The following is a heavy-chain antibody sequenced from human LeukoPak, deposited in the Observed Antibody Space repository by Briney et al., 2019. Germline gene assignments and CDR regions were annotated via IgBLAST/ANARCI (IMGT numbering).Heavy chain of an antibody. V-gene: IGHV3-30-3*01. D-gene: IGHD6-13*01. Sequence: GGSLRLSCAASGFTFSSYAMHWVRQAPGKGLEWVAVISYDGSNKYYADSVKGRFTISRDNSKNTLYLQMNSLRADDTAIYYCAKDRETGYSSSWEFDYWGQGTLVTVSS. CDR1: GFTFSSYA. CDR2: ISYDGSNK. CDR3: AKDRETGYSSSWEFDY. J-gene: IGHJ4*02.